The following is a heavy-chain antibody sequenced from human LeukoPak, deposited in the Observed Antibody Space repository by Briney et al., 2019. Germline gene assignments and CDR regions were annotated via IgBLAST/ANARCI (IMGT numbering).Heavy chain of an antibody. CDR1: GFTFSSYE. J-gene: IGHJ4*02. V-gene: IGHV3-48*03. Sequence: GGSLRLSCAAPGFTFSSYEMNWVRQAPGKGLEWVSYISSSGSTIYYADSVKGRFTISRDNAKNSLYLQMNSLRAEDTAVYYCARDNIVATIIDYWGQGTLVTVSS. CDR3: ARDNIVATIIDY. D-gene: IGHD5-12*01. CDR2: ISSSGSTI.